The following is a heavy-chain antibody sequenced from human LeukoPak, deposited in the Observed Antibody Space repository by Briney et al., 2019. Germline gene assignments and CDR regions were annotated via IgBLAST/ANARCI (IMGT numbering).Heavy chain of an antibody. Sequence: GGSLRLSCAASGFTVSRNYMSWVRQAPGKGLEWVSDIYGDHNGGSTHYADSVKGRFIISRDNSKNTLYLQMTSLRADDSAVYYCAREGGSGYCSTVSCALDVWGKGTTVTVSS. CDR3: AREGGSGYCSTVSCALDV. D-gene: IGHD2-2*01. J-gene: IGHJ6*04. CDR1: GFTVSRNY. V-gene: IGHV3-66*02. CDR2: IYGDHNGGST.